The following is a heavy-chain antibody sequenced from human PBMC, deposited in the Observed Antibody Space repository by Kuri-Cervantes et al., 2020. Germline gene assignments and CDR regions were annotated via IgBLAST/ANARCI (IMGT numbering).Heavy chain of an antibody. CDR3: ARGGMGWFGESTRLDY. Sequence: ESLKISCAVYGGSFSGYYWSWIRQPPGKGLEWIGEINHSGSTNYNPSLKSRVTISVDTSKNQFSLKLSSVTAADTAVYYCARGGMGWFGESTRLDYWGQGTLVTVSS. CDR2: INHSGST. CDR1: GGSFSGYY. J-gene: IGHJ4*02. V-gene: IGHV4-34*01. D-gene: IGHD3-10*01.